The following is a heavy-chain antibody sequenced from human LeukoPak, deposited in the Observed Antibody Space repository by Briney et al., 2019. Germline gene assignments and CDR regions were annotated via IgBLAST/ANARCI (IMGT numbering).Heavy chain of an antibody. V-gene: IGHV1-2*04. CDR3: ARGAVAGTFYYYYGMDV. CDR1: GYTFTGYY. CDR2: INPNSGGT. J-gene: IGHJ6*02. D-gene: IGHD6-19*01. Sequence: ASVKVSCKASGYTFTGYYMHWVRQAPGQGLEWMGWINPNSGGTNYAQKFQGWVTMTRDTSISTAYMELSRLRSDDTAVYYCARGAVAGTFYYYYGMDVWGQGTTVTVSS.